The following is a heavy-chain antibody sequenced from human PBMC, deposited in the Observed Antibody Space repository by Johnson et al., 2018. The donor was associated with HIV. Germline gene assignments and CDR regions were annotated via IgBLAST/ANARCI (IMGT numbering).Heavy chain of an antibody. V-gene: IGHV3-30*02. CDR2: IRYDGSNK. CDR3: ARAIVGATYEAFDV. J-gene: IGHJ3*01. D-gene: IGHD1-26*01. CDR1: GFTFSSYG. Sequence: QVQLVESGGGLVQPGGSLRLSCAASGFTFSSYGMHWVRQAPGKGLEWVAFIRYDGSNKYYADSVKGRFTISRDNSKNTLYLQMNSLRAEDTAVYHCARAIVGATYEAFDVWGQGTMVTVSS.